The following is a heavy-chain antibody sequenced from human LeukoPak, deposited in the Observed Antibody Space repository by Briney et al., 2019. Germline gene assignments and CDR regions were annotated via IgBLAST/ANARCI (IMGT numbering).Heavy chain of an antibody. D-gene: IGHD5-18*01. J-gene: IGHJ4*02. CDR2: ISGSGGST. CDR3: AKVIGYSYGCVDY. CDR1: GFTFSSYA. V-gene: IGHV3-23*01. Sequence: GGSLRLSCAASGFTFSSYAMRWVRQAPGKGLEWVSAISGSGGSTYCADSVKGRFTISRDNSKNTLYLQMNSLRAEDTAVYYCAKVIGYSYGCVDYWGQGTLVTVSS.